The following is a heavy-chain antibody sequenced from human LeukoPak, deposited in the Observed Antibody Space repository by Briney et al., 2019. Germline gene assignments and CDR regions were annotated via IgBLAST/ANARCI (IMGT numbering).Heavy chain of an antibody. Sequence: PSETLSLPCSVSGDSINRRRHYWGWIRQPPGKGLEWIGSIYYSGSTYYNPSLKSRVTISVDKSKNQFSLKLSSVTAADTAVYYCATKAPHTDYDDAYFDYWGLGTEIIVSS. CDR3: ATKAPHTDYDDAYFDY. D-gene: IGHD4-17*01. J-gene: IGHJ4*02. CDR1: GDSINRRRHY. V-gene: IGHV4-39*01. CDR2: IYYSGST.